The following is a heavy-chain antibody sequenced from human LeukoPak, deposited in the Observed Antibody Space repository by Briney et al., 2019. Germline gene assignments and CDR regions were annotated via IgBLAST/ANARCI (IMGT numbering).Heavy chain of an antibody. CDR1: GGSISSYY. V-gene: IGHV4-59*01. J-gene: IGHJ6*02. D-gene: IGHD5-18*01. Sequence: SETLSLTCTVSGGSISSYYWSWIRQPPGKGLEWIGYIYYSGSTNYNPSLKSRVTISVDTSKNQFSLKLKSVTAADTAVYYCARYLQHVDTAIDYYYYYGMDVWGQGTTVTVSS. CDR2: IYYSGST. CDR3: ARYLQHVDTAIDYYYYYGMDV.